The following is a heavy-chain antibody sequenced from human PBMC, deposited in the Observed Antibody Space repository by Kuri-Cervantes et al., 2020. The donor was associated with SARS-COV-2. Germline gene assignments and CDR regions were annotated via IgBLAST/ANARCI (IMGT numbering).Heavy chain of an antibody. V-gene: IGHV3-13*05. CDR2: IGTVGDP. CDR1: GSTSSRYD. CDR3: ARSFRYCSGGSCYDYYYGMDV. Sequence: GASLKFSCAVAGSTSSRYDMHWVRQATGKGLEWDSAIGTVGDPYYPGSVKGRFTISRENAKNSLYLQMNSLRAGDTAVYYCARSFRYCSGGSCYDYYYGMDVWGQGTTVTVSS. J-gene: IGHJ6*02. D-gene: IGHD2-15*01.